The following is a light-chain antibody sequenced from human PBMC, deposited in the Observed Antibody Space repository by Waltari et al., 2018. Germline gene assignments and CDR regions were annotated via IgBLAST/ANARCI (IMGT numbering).Light chain of an antibody. J-gene: IGLJ2*01. V-gene: IGLV2-14*03. Sequence: GQSITISCTGTSSDVGGYNYVSWYQQHPGKAPKLMIYYVRNRPSGVSNRFSGSKSGNTASLTISGLQAEDEADYYCSSYTSSSTVVFGGGTKLTVL. CDR2: YVR. CDR1: SSDVGGYNY. CDR3: SSYTSSSTVV.